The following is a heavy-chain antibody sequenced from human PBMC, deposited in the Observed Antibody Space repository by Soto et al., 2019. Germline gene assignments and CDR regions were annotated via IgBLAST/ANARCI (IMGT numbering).Heavy chain of an antibody. J-gene: IGHJ4*02. V-gene: IGHV4-31*03. CDR3: ARGGGGAGGYYFDY. CDR2: IYYSGST. Sequence: SETLSLTCTVSGGSISSGGYYWSWIRQHPGKGLEWIGYIYYSGSTYYNPSLKSRLTISVDTSKNQFSLKLSSVTAADTAVYYCARGGGGAGGYYFDYWGQGTLVTVSS. CDR1: GGSISSGGYY. D-gene: IGHD3-16*01.